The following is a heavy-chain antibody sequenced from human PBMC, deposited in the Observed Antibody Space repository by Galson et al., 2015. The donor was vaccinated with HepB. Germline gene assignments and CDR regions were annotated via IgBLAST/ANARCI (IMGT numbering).Heavy chain of an antibody. CDR1: GFTFSDYY. CDR3: ARDRSRYSYGTHTFDF. Sequence: SLRLSCAASGFTFSDYYMTWIRQAPGQGLEWVSYISSSSSYTNYADSVKGRFTISRDNAKNSLYLQMNSLRAEDTAVYYCARDRSRYSYGTHTFDFWGQGTMVTVSS. J-gene: IGHJ3*01. D-gene: IGHD5-18*01. CDR2: ISSSSSYT. V-gene: IGHV3-11*06.